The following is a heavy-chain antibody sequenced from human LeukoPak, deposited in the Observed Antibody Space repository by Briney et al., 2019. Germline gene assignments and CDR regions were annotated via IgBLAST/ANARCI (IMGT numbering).Heavy chain of an antibody. J-gene: IGHJ4*02. CDR3: VKASSGNYWGGYFDY. D-gene: IGHD1-26*01. Sequence: GGSLRLFCVTSGFIFSNYAMHWVRQAPGKGLEWVAVISYDGINEYYADSLKGRFTISRDSSGNTLYLQMNSLRLDDTAVYYCVKASSGNYWGGYFDYWGQGALVTVSS. CDR1: GFIFSNYA. CDR2: ISYDGINE. V-gene: IGHV3-30*18.